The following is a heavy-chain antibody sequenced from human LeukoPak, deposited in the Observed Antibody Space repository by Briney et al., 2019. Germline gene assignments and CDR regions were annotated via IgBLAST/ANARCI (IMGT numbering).Heavy chain of an antibody. J-gene: IGHJ3*02. CDR1: GFTFDDYG. Sequence: PGGSLRLSCAASGFTFDDYGMSWVRQAPGKGLEWVSGINWNGGSTGYADSVKGRFTISRDNAKNSLYLQMNSLRAEDTAVYYCARPGYSSSKDAFDIWGQGTMVTVSS. D-gene: IGHD6-13*01. CDR2: INWNGGST. V-gene: IGHV3-20*04. CDR3: ARPGYSSSKDAFDI.